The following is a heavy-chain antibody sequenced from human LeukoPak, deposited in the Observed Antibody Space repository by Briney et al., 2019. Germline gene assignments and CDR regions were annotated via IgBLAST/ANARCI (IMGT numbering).Heavy chain of an antibody. CDR2: IYSGGNT. V-gene: IGHV3-53*01. Sequence: GGSLRLSCAASGFTVSNNYMSWVRQAPGKGLEWVSIIYSGGNTYYADSVKGRFTISRDNSKNTLYLQMNSLRAEDTAIYYCALGTRGVMSDYWGQGTLVTVAS. J-gene: IGHJ4*02. D-gene: IGHD3-10*01. CDR1: GFTVSNNY. CDR3: ALGTRGVMSDY.